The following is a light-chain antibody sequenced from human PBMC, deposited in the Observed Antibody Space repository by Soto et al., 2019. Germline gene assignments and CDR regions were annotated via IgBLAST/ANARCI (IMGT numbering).Light chain of an antibody. CDR2: GAS. CDR1: QSVSSSY. V-gene: IGKV3-20*01. J-gene: IGKJ5*01. Sequence: EIVLTQSPGTLSLSPGERATLSCRASQSVSSSYLAWYQQKPGQAPRLLIYGASSRAAGIPDRFSGSGSGTDFTLTISRLEAEDSAVYYCLQYDTAPRPFGQGTRLEIK. CDR3: LQYDTAPRP.